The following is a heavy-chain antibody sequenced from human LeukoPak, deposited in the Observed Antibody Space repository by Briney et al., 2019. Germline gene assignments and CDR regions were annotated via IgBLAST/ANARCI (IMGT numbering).Heavy chain of an antibody. J-gene: IGHJ5*02. CDR2: ISGTGETT. CDR3: AKGSRIYSDYYDSSGYFEWFDP. D-gene: IGHD3-22*01. Sequence: GGSLRLSCAASGFTFSSYTMSWVRQAPGKGLEWVSVISGTGETTYYADSVKGRFTISRDNSKNTLYLQMNSLRAEDTAVYYCAKGSRIYSDYYDSSGYFEWFDPWGQGTLVTVSS. V-gene: IGHV3-23*01. CDR1: GFTFSSYT.